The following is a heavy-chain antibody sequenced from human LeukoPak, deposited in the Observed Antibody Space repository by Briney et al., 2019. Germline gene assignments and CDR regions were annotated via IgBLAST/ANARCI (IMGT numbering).Heavy chain of an antibody. CDR1: GDSINTYY. J-gene: IGHJ3*02. D-gene: IGHD1-26*01. CDR3: ARGRTGSYLNAFDI. Sequence: SETLSLTCTVSGDSINTYYWSWIRQPPGKGLEWIGRIYTSGSTNYNPSLKSRVTMSVDTSKNQFSLKLSSVTAADTAVYYCARGRTGSYLNAFDIWGQGTMVTVSS. CDR2: IYTSGST. V-gene: IGHV4-4*07.